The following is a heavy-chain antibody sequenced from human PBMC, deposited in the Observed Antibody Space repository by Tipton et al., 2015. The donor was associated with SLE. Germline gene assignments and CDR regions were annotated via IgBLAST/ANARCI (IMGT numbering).Heavy chain of an antibody. J-gene: IGHJ3*02. D-gene: IGHD1-1*01. CDR3: ARDRVDWTDDAFAI. CDR1: GGSMSSYY. V-gene: IGHV4-4*08. CDR2: IYTSGYT. Sequence: TLYLTCTVSGGSMSSYYWNWVRQSPGKGMEWIGHIYTSGYTNYNPSPKSRLTISIDTSKKEFSLKLSSVTAADTAVYYCARDRVDWTDDAFAIWGQGTMVSVS.